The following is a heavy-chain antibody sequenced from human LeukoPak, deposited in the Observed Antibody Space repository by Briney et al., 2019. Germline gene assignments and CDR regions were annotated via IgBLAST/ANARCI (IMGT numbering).Heavy chain of an antibody. Sequence: SETLSLTCTVSGGSINSYYWNWLRQPPGMGLEWLGYIYHTGSSNYSPSLKSRVTMSIDTSKNQFSLKLNSVTAADTAVYYCARSTSYLNCFDPWGQGTLVTVSS. J-gene: IGHJ5*02. CDR1: GGSINSYY. CDR3: ARSTSYLNCFDP. D-gene: IGHD6-6*01. CDR2: IYHTGSS. V-gene: IGHV4-59*01.